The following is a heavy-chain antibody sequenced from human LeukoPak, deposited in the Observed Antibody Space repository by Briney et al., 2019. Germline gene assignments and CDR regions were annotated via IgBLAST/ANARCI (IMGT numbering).Heavy chain of an antibody. V-gene: IGHV4-59*01. J-gene: IGHJ5*02. Sequence: SETPSLTCTVSGGSISSYYWSWIRQPPGKGLEWIGYIYYSGSTNYNPSLKSRVTISVDTSKNQFSLKLSSVTAADTAVYYCARGIVVVPAATVIGWFDPWGQGTLVTVSS. CDR3: ARGIVVVPAATVIGWFDP. CDR1: GGSISSYY. D-gene: IGHD2-2*01. CDR2: IYYSGST.